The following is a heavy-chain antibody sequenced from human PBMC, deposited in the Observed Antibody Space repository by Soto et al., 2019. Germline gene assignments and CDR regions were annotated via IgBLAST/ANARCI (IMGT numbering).Heavy chain of an antibody. J-gene: IGHJ4*02. V-gene: IGHV4-59*01. CDR3: ARDLEWLRFDY. Sequence: SETLSLTCTVSGGSISSYYWSWIRQPPGKGLEWIGYIYYSGSTNYNPSLKSRVTISVDTSKNQFSLKLSSVTAADTAVYYCARDLEWLRFDYWGQGTLVTVSS. CDR2: IYYSGST. CDR1: GGSISSYY. D-gene: IGHD5-12*01.